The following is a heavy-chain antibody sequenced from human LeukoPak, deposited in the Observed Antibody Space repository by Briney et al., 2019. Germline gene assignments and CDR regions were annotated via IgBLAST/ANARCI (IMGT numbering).Heavy chain of an antibody. J-gene: IGHJ5*02. CDR2: IYYSGST. V-gene: IGHV4-31*03. D-gene: IGHD3-10*01. CDR3: ARACRRYYYGSGSYYNEWNWFDP. CDR1: GGSISSGGYY. Sequence: SETLSLTCTVSGGSISSGGYYWSWIRQHPGKGLEWIGYIYYSGSTYYNPSLKSRVTISVDTSKNQFSLKLSSVTAADTAVYYCARACRRYYYGSGSYYNEWNWFDPWGQGTLVTVSS.